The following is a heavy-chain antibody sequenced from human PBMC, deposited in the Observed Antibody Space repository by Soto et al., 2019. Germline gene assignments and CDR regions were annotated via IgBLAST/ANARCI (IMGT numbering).Heavy chain of an antibody. V-gene: IGHV4-34*01. CDR3: ARRFTMVRGVPDPYYYYYGMEV. J-gene: IGHJ6*02. Sequence: SETLSLTCAVYGGSFSGYHWNCIRQPPGKGLEWIGEINHSGSSNYRPSLKSRVTISIDTYKNQFSLKLSSVTAADTAVYYCARRFTMVRGVPDPYYYYYGMEVWGQANTVTVS. CDR2: INHSGSS. CDR1: GGSFSGYH. D-gene: IGHD3-10*01.